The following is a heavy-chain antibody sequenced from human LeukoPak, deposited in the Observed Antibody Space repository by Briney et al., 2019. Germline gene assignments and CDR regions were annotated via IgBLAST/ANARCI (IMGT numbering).Heavy chain of an antibody. Sequence: SVKVSCKASGFTFTSSAMQWVRQARGQRLEWIGWIVVGSGNTNYAHKFQERVTITRDMSTSTAYMELSSLRSEDTAVYYCAALRPPLNSYGYYYYYYMDVWGKGTTVTVSS. CDR1: GFTFTSSA. J-gene: IGHJ6*03. D-gene: IGHD5-18*01. V-gene: IGHV1-58*02. CDR2: IVVGSGNT. CDR3: AALRPPLNSYGYYYYYYMDV.